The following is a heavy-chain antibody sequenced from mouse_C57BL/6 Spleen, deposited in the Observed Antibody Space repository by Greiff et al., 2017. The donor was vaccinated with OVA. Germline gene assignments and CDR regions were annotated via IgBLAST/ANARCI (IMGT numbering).Heavy chain of an antibody. Sequence: QVQLQQSGAELVRPGASVKLSCKASGYTFTDYYINWVKQRPGQGLEWIARIYPGSGNTYYNEKFKGKATLTAEKSSSTAYMQLSSLTSEDSAVYFCARDYSNFYAMDYWGQGTSVTVSS. CDR1: GYTFTDYY. CDR3: ARDYSNFYAMDY. CDR2: IYPGSGNT. V-gene: IGHV1-76*01. D-gene: IGHD2-5*01. J-gene: IGHJ4*01.